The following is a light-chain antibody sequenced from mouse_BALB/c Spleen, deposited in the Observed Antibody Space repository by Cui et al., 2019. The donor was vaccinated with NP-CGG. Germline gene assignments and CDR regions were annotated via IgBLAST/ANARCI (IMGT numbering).Light chain of an antibody. CDR2: GTN. V-gene: IGLV1*01. CDR3: ALWYSNHWV. J-gene: IGLJ1*01. CDR1: TGAVTTTSY. Sequence: QAFVTQESAPPTSPCDTVTLTCRSNTGAVTTTSYANWVQEKPDHLFTGLIGGTNNRAPGVPARFSGSLIGDKAALTITGAQTEDEAIYFCALWYSNHWVFGGGTKLTVL.